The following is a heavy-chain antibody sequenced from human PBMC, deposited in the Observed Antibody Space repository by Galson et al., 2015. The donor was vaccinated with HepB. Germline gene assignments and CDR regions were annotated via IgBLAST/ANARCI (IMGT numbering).Heavy chain of an antibody. CDR2: IYSGRST. J-gene: IGHJ6*03. CDR3: ARVAEDLEYCSGGSCFNYYYYYYMDV. V-gene: IGHV3-53*01. Sequence: SLRLSCSTSGFTVSSNYMGWVRQAPGKGLEWGSVIYSGRSTYYADAVKGRFTISIDKYKNTLYLQMNSLRAEDTAVYYCARVAEDLEYCSGGSCFNYYYYYYMDVWGKGTTVTVSS. D-gene: IGHD2-15*01. CDR1: GFTVSSNY.